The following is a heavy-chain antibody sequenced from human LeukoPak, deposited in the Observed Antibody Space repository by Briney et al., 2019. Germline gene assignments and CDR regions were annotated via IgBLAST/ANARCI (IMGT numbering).Heavy chain of an antibody. V-gene: IGHV3-23*01. Sequence: GASLRLSCAASGFTFSSCAMSWVRQAPGKGLEWVSAISGSGGSTYYADSVKGRFTISRDNSKNTLYLQMNSLRAEDTAVYYCARDGGEVPAAIPYYFDYWGQGTLVTVSS. CDR2: ISGSGGST. J-gene: IGHJ4*02. CDR3: ARDGGEVPAAIPYYFDY. CDR1: GFTFSSCA. D-gene: IGHD2-2*01.